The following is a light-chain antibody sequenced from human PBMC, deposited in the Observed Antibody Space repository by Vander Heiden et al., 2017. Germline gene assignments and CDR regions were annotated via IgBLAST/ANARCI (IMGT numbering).Light chain of an antibody. J-gene: IGKJ2*01. CDR2: AAS. CDR3: QQYGTSPYT. V-gene: IGKV3-20*01. Sequence: DNVLTQSPGTLSLSPGERATLSCRASQSVSSSHLAWYQQKPGQAPRLLIHAASSRATGISDRFSGGGSGTDYTLTISRLEPEDFAVYYCQQYGTSPYTFGQGTKLEIK. CDR1: QSVSSSH.